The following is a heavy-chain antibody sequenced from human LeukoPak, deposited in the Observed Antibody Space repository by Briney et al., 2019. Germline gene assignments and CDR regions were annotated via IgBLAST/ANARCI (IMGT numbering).Heavy chain of an antibody. CDR3: ARDVGGYGHFDY. CDR1: GGSVSSSGYC. J-gene: IGHJ4*02. V-gene: IGHV4-30-4*01. Sequence: SETLSLTCTVSGGSVSSSGYCWSWIRQPPGKGLEWIGYIYYSGGTYYNPSLKSRVSISLDTSKMQFSLKLGSVTAADTALYYCARDVGGYGHFDYWGQGTLVTVSS. D-gene: IGHD5-12*01. CDR2: IYYSGGT.